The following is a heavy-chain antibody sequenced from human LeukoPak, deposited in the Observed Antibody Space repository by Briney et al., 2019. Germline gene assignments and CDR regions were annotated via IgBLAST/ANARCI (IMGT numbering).Heavy chain of an antibody. D-gene: IGHD6-19*01. CDR1: GGSISSYY. J-gene: IGHJ5*02. CDR3: ARMSIAVAGPRDYNWFDP. CDR2: IYYSGST. V-gene: IGHV4-59*01. Sequence: PSETLSLTCTVSGGSISSYYWSWLRQPPGKGLDWIGNIYYSGSTNYNPSLKSRVTISVDTSKNQFSLNLNSVTAADTAVYYCARMSIAVAGPRDYNWFDPWGQGTLVTVSS.